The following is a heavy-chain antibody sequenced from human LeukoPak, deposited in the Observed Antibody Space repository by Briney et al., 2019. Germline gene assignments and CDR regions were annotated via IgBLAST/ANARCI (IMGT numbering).Heavy chain of an antibody. Sequence: ASVKVSCKASGGTFSSYAISWVRQAPGQGLEWMGGIIPIFGTANYAQKFQGRVTITADESTSTAYMELSSLRSEDTAVYYCAKDFAPYYYDSSGLEAWGQGTLVTVSS. CDR1: GGTFSSYA. CDR3: AKDFAPYYYDSSGLEA. V-gene: IGHV1-69*13. D-gene: IGHD3-22*01. CDR2: IIPIFGTA. J-gene: IGHJ4*02.